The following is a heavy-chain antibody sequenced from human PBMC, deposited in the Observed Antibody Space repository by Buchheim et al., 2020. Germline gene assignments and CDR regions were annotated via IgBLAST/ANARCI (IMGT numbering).Heavy chain of an antibody. CDR3: ARGLSVVTARDYFDS. J-gene: IGHJ4*02. Sequence: EVQLVESGGDLVQPGKSLRLPCAASGFTFSTYWMSWVRQAPGKGLEWVANIKKDESEKYYVDSVEGRFTISRDNAKNTLYLQMNSLTADDTGVYYCARGLSVVTARDYFDSWGQGT. CDR1: GFTFSTYW. V-gene: IGHV3-7*01. CDR2: IKKDESEK. D-gene: IGHD2-21*02.